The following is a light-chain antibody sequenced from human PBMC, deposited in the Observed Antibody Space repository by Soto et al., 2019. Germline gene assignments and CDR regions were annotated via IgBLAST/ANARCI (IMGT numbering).Light chain of an antibody. CDR2: YDS. CDR1: NIGSKS. CDR3: QLWNSTSGHVV. Sequence: SYELTQPPSVSVAPGKTASITCGGNNIGSKSVNWYQQKPGQAPVLVIYYDSERPSGIPERFDGSKSENTATLTISRVEAGDEADYYCQLWNSTSGHVVFGGGTKLTVL. J-gene: IGLJ3*02. V-gene: IGLV3-21*04.